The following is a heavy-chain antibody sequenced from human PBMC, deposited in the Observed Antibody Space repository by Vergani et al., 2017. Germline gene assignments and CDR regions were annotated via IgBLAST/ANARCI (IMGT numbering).Heavy chain of an antibody. J-gene: IGHJ4*02. CDR3: AREATGSYGGGFDY. CDR2: INAGNGNT. Sequence: QVQLVQSGAEVKKPGASVKVSCKASGHTFTSYAMHWVRQAPGQRPEWMGWINAGNGNTKYSQKFQGRVTITRDTSASTAYMELSSLRSEATAVYYCAREATGSYGGGFDYWGQGTLVTVSS. D-gene: IGHD1-26*01. CDR1: GHTFTSYA. V-gene: IGHV1-3*01.